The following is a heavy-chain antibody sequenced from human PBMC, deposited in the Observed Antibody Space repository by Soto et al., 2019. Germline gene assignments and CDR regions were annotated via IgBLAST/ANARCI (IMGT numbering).Heavy chain of an antibody. CDR2: FDPEDGET. V-gene: IGHV1-24*01. Sequence: ASVKVSCKVSGYTLTELSMHWVRQAPGKGLEWMGGFDPEDGETIYAQKFQGRVTMTEDTSTDTAYMELSSLRSEDTAVYYCATDHSWAYGDYELSDPWGQGTLVTVSS. CDR1: GYTLTELS. CDR3: ATDHSWAYGDYELSDP. J-gene: IGHJ5*02. D-gene: IGHD4-17*01.